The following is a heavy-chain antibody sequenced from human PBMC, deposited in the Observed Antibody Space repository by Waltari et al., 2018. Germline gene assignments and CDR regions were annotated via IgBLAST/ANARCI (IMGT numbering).Heavy chain of an antibody. J-gene: IGHJ3*01. CDR2: ISGNTGDT. Sequence: VQLVQSESAVKKPGASVKVSCKTSGLTLPSYGSTWVRKAPGQGLEWIGWISGNTGDTNYAQEFRDRVTMTTDTSTNTVYMELRTLRSDDTALYYCARNPNPFYYDSPCDLWGQGTELTVSS. D-gene: IGHD3-22*01. V-gene: IGHV1-18*01. CDR1: GLTLPSYG. CDR3: ARNPNPFYYDSPCDL.